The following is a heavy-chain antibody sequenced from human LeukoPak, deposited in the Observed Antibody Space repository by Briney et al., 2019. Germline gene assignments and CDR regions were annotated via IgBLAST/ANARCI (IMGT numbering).Heavy chain of an antibody. D-gene: IGHD6-13*01. Sequence: SGGSLRLSRAASGFTFSSYAMTWVRQAPGKGLEWVSAISGSGGGTYYADSVKGRFTISRDNSKNTLYLQMNSLRAEDTAVYYCAKGIGAASDYWGQGTLVTVSS. V-gene: IGHV3-23*01. CDR3: AKGIGAASDY. J-gene: IGHJ4*02. CDR2: ISGSGGGT. CDR1: GFTFSSYA.